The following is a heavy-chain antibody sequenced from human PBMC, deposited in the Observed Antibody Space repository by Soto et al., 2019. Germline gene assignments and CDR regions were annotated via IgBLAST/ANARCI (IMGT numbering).Heavy chain of an antibody. CDR3: AKDRAGYCTNGVCYIYGMDV. D-gene: IGHD2-8*01. Sequence: PGWSLRLSCASSVFTFISYGMHWVRQAPGKGLEWVAVISYDGSNKYYADSVKGRFTISRDNSKNTLYLQMNSLRAEDTAVYYCAKDRAGYCTNGVCYIYGMDVWGQGTTVTVSS. CDR1: VFTFISYG. V-gene: IGHV3-30*18. CDR2: ISYDGSNK. J-gene: IGHJ6*02.